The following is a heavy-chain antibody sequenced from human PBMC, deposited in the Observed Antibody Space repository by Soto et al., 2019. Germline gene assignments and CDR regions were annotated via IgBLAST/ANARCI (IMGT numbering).Heavy chain of an antibody. D-gene: IGHD2-2*02. CDR2: ISYDGSIK. Sequence: QVQLVESGGGVVQPGRSLRLSCAASGFPFSSYGMHWVRQAPGKGLEWVAVISYDGSIKYYADSVKGRFTISRDNSKNTLYLHMNSLRPEDKAVYYCARDSPWTGTKCYISGGGCEYWGQGTLVTVSS. CDR1: GFPFSSYG. V-gene: IGHV3-30*03. CDR3: ARDSPWTGTKCYISGGGCEY. J-gene: IGHJ4*02.